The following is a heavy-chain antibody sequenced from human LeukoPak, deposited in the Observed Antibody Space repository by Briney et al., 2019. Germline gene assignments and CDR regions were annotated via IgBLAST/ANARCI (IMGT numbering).Heavy chain of an antibody. CDR3: ASGRYFDWSDY. CDR2: ISSSSTI. Sequence: GGSLRLSCAASGFTFSSYSMNWVRQAPGKGLEWVSYISSSSTIYYADSVKGRFTISRDNAKNSLYLQMNSLRAEDTAVYYCASGRYFDWSDYWGQGTLVTVSS. D-gene: IGHD3-9*01. CDR1: GFTFSSYS. J-gene: IGHJ4*02. V-gene: IGHV3-48*04.